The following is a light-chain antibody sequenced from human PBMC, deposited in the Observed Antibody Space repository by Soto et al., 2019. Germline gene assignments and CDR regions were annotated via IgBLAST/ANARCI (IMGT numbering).Light chain of an antibody. CDR2: GAS. Sequence: EIVMTQSPATLSVSPGERATLSCRASQSVGSKLAWYQQKPGQAPRLLIYGASTRATGIPARFSGSGSGTEFTLTISSLQSEDFAVYYCQQYGGDYTFGQGTKLQI. J-gene: IGKJ2*01. CDR1: QSVGSK. CDR3: QQYGGDYT. V-gene: IGKV3-15*01.